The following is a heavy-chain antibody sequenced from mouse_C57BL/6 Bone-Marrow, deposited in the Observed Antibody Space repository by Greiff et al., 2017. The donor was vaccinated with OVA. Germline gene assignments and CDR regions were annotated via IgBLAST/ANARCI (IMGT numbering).Heavy chain of an antibody. J-gene: IGHJ1*03. V-gene: IGHV1-19*01. CDR3: ARNWVTTVVARYWYFDV. CDR2: INPYNGGT. D-gene: IGHD1-1*01. CDR1: GYTFTDYY. Sequence: EVKLMESGPVLVKPGASVKMSCKASGYTFTDYYMNWVKQSHGKSLEWIGVINPYNGGTSYNQKFKGKATLTVDKSSSTAYMELNSLTSEDSAVYYCARNWVTTVVARYWYFDVWGTETTVTVSS.